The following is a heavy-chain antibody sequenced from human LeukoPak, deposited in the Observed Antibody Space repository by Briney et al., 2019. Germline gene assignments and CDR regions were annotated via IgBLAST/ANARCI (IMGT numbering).Heavy chain of an antibody. CDR1: GFTVSSNY. CDR2: IYSGGST. Sequence: GGSLRLSCAASGFTVSSNYMSWVRQAPGKGLEWVSVIYSGGSTYYADSVKGRFTISRDNSKNTLYLQMNSLRAEDTAVYYCARETGSAVGSTDFDYRGQGTLVTVSS. CDR3: ARETGSAVGSTDFDY. J-gene: IGHJ4*02. V-gene: IGHV3-53*01. D-gene: IGHD4-17*01.